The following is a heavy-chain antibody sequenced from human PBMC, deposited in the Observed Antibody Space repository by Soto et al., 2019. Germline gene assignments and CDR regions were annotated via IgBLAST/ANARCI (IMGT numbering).Heavy chain of an antibody. CDR2: INAGNGNT. D-gene: IGHD2-15*01. V-gene: IGHV1-3*01. CDR1: GYTFTSYA. CDR3: ARDYHCSGGSCYGTVDY. Sequence: ASVKVSCKASGYTFTSYAMHWVRQAPGQRLEWMGWINAGNGNTKYSQKFQGRVTITRDTSASPAYMELSSLRSEDTAVYYCARDYHCSGGSCYGTVDYWGQGTLVTVSS. J-gene: IGHJ4*02.